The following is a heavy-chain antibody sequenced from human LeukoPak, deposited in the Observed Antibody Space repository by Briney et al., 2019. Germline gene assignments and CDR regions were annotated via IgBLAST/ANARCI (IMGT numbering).Heavy chain of an antibody. CDR2: IKQDGSEK. Sequence: GGSLRLSCAASGFTFSSYSMNWVRQAPGKGLEWVANIKQDGSEKYYVDSVKGRFTISRDNAKNSLYLQMNSLRAEDTAVYYCAREYYDFWSGYYYYYYGMDVWGQGTTVTVSS. D-gene: IGHD3-3*01. V-gene: IGHV3-7*01. CDR1: GFTFSSYS. J-gene: IGHJ6*02. CDR3: AREYYDFWSGYYYYYYGMDV.